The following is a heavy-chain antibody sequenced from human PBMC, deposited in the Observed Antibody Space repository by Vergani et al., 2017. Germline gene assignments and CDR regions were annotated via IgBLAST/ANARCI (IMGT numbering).Heavy chain of an antibody. V-gene: IGHV1-2*02. CDR3: ARLGLVRGLNYFDY. J-gene: IGHJ4*02. CDR2: INPNSGGT. Sequence: QVPLVQSGAEVKKPGASVKVSCKASGYTFTGYYMHWVRQAPGQGLEWMGWINPNSGGTNYAQTLQGRVTMTTDTSTSTAYMELRSLRSDDTAVYYCARLGLVRGLNYFDYWGQGTLVTVSS. D-gene: IGHD6-6*01. CDR1: GYTFTGYY.